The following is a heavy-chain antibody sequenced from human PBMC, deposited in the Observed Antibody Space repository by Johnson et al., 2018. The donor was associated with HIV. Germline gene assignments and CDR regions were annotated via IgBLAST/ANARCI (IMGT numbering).Heavy chain of an antibody. Sequence: VQLVESGGGLVQPGRSLRLSCAASGFTFDDYAMHWVRQAPGKGLEWVSGIGIAGDTYYPGSVKGRFTITREDAKNSLYLQMNTLRAGDTAVYYCARGRCGSTRCGLSAAFDIWVQGTMVTVSS. CDR1: GFTFDDYA. J-gene: IGHJ3*02. V-gene: IGHV3-13*01. D-gene: IGHD2-2*01. CDR2: IGIAGDT. CDR3: ARGRCGSTRCGLSAAFDI.